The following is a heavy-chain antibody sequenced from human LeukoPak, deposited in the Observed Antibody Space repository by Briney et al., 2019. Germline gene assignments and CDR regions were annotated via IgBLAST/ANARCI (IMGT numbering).Heavy chain of an antibody. Sequence: GGSLRLSCAASGFTFSSYAMHWVRQAPGKGLEWVAVISYDGSNKYYADSVKGRFTISRDNSKNTLYLQMNSLRAEDTAVYYCAKDLSYYGSGSHPYYYYYGMDVWGQGTTVTVSS. V-gene: IGHV3-30-3*01. CDR2: ISYDGSNK. D-gene: IGHD3-10*01. J-gene: IGHJ6*02. CDR1: GFTFSSYA. CDR3: AKDLSYYGSGSHPYYYYYGMDV.